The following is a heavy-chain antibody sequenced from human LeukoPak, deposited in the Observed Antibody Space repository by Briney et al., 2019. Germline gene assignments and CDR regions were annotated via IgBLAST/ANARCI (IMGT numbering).Heavy chain of an antibody. CDR3: ATPTRYSSGWYSVDY. J-gene: IGHJ4*02. CDR2: FDPEDGET. V-gene: IGHV1-24*01. Sequence: SVKVSCKVSGYTLTELSMHWVRQAPGKGLEWMGGFDPEDGETIYAQKFQGRVTMTEDTSTDTAYMGLSSLRSEDTAVYYCATPTRYSSGWYSVDYWGQGTLVTVSS. D-gene: IGHD6-19*01. CDR1: GYTLTELS.